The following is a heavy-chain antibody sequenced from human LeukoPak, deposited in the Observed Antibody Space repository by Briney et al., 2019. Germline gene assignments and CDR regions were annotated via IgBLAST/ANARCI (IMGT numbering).Heavy chain of an antibody. D-gene: IGHD5-12*01. V-gene: IGHV3-23*01. CDR2: ISGSGGST. CDR3: ATEKESGYGAFDI. J-gene: IGHJ3*02. Sequence: GGSLRLSCAASGFTFSSYWMSWVRQAPGKGLEWVSAISGSGGSTYYADSVRGRFTISRDISENTLYLQMNSLRAEDTAVYYCATEKESGYGAFDIWGQGTMVTVSS. CDR1: GFTFSSYW.